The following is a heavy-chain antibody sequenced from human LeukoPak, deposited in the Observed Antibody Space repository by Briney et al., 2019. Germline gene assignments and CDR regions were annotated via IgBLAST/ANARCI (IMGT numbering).Heavy chain of an antibody. CDR2: IRSKANNYAT. CDR1: GFNFSGSA. CDR3: TRPCSNSCSSYGDY. Sequence: GGSVRLSCAASGFNFSGSAMHWVRQTSGKGLEWVGRIRSKANNYATAYAASVKGRFTISRDDSKNTAYLQINSLNIEDTALYYCTRPCSNSCSSYGDYWGQGTLVTVSS. D-gene: IGHD2-2*01. V-gene: IGHV3-73*01. J-gene: IGHJ4*02.